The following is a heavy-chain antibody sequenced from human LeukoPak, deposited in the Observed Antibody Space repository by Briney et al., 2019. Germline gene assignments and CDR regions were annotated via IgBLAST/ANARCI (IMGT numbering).Heavy chain of an antibody. CDR2: IYPGDSDT. J-gene: IGHJ4*02. CDR3: ARSYYDSSGYYRLDY. D-gene: IGHD3-22*01. Sequence: RGESLKISCKGSGYSFTSYWIGWVRQMPGKGLEWMGIIYPGDSDTRYSPSFQGQVTIPADKSISTAYLQWSSLKASDTAMYYCARSYYDSSGYYRLDYWGQGTLVTVSS. V-gene: IGHV5-51*01. CDR1: GYSFTSYW.